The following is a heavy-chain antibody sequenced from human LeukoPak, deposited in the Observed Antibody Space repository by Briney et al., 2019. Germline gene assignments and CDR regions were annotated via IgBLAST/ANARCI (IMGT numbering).Heavy chain of an antibody. CDR1: EFHFSTHA. D-gene: IGHD5-24*01. Sequence: PGGSLRLSCAASEFHFSTHAMTWVRQAPGKGLEWVSAISISGTKTYYADSVKGRFTISRDNSKNTLYLQMYSLRAEDTAVYYCATRGDGYNYPRWGQGTLVTVSS. V-gene: IGHV3-23*01. CDR3: ATRGDGYNYPR. CDR2: ISISGTKT. J-gene: IGHJ4*02.